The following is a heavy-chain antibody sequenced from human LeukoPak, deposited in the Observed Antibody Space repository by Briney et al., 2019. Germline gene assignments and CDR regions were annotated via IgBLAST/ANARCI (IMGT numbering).Heavy chain of an antibody. D-gene: IGHD2-2*02. CDR3: ARDANADFYTCQFDY. CDR1: GFTFSNFG. J-gene: IGHJ4*02. CDR2: ISYDGSNT. Sequence: GGSLRLSCVASGFTFSNFGVNWVRQAPGKGLEWLAIISYDGSNTYYAHSVKGRFTISRDNSKSTLYLQLNSLRAEDTAVYYCARDANADFYTCQFDYWGQGTQVTVSS. V-gene: IGHV3-30*04.